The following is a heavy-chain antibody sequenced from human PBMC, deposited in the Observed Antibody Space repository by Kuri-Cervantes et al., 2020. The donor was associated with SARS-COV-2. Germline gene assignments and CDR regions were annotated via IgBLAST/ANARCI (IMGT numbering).Heavy chain of an antibody. CDR1: GFSFTDYY. Sequence: GGSLRLSCETSGFSFTDYYVSWIRQLPGGGLEWLSFISGSSSFTNSADSVKGRFTISKDNAKTSVYLQMTSLRAEDTALYYCAIDKGCGAFDHWGQGTLVTVSS. CDR2: ISGSSSFT. V-gene: IGHV3-11*06. CDR3: AIDKGCGAFDH. D-gene: IGHD3-10*01. J-gene: IGHJ4*02.